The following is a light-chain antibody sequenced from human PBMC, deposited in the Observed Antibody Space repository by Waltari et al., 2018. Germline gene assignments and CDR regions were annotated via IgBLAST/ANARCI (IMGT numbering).Light chain of an antibody. J-gene: IGKJ4*01. CDR1: QTIRTTY. CDR3: QQYDVSPLT. V-gene: IGKV3-20*01. CDR2: GAF. Sequence: EIVLTQSPGTLSLSPGAGATLSCRTSQTIRTTYLAWYQQKPGQAPTLLIYGAFTRATGIPDRFTGSGSATDFSLTISSLEPEDFATYYCQQYDVSPLTFGGGTKVEIK.